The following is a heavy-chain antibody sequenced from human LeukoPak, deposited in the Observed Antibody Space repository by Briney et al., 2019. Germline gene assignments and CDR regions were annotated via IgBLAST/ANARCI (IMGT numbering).Heavy chain of an antibody. CDR2: ISGSGGST. D-gene: IGHD6-19*01. Sequence: PGGSLRLSCAASGFTFSNYAISWVRQAPTKGLEWVSTISGSGGSTHYADSVKGRFTISRDNSKSTLYLQMNSLRAEDTATYYCARGHSSGFYYLDYWGQGTLVTVSS. CDR3: ARGHSSGFYYLDY. V-gene: IGHV3-23*01. J-gene: IGHJ4*02. CDR1: GFTFSNYA.